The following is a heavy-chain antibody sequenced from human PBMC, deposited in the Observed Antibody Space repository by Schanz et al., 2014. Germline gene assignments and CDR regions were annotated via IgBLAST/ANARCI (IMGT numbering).Heavy chain of an antibody. J-gene: IGHJ4*02. CDR2: INPNSGET. CDR3: ARARYTGYDCSGY. CDR1: GYSFTEYF. Sequence: QVQLVQSGAEVKEPGASVQVSCKASGYSFTEYFLHWVRQAPGQGLEWMGWINPNSGETNYEQKFKGRVTLTSDTSISTAFMELSGLTSDDTATYFCARARYTGYDCSGYWGQGTLLIVSS. D-gene: IGHD5-12*01. V-gene: IGHV1-2*02.